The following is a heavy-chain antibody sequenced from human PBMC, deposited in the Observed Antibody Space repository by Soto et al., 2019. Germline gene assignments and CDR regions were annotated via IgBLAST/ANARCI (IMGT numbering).Heavy chain of an antibody. Sequence: SSETLSLTCIFSVGSISSYYWSWIRQPPGKGLEWIGYIYYSGSTNYNSGSTNYNPSLKSRVTISVDTSKNQFSLKLSSVTAADAAVYYCARSLYDPYFDYWGQGTLVTVSS. CDR1: VGSISSYY. J-gene: IGHJ4*02. D-gene: IGHD5-12*01. CDR2: IYYSGSTNYNSGST. V-gene: IGHV4-59*01. CDR3: ARSLYDPYFDY.